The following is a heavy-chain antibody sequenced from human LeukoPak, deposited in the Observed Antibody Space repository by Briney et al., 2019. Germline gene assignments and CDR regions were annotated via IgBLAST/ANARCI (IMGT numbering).Heavy chain of an antibody. CDR1: GYTFTSYG. Sequence: GASVKVSCKASGYTFTSYGISWVRQAPGQGLEWMGWISAYNGNTNYAQKLQGRVTMTTDTSTSTAYMELRSLRSDDTAVYYCARGGSGSYYSLLLGIAEYYFDYWGQGTLVTVSS. CDR3: ARGGSGSYYSLLLGIAEYYFDY. J-gene: IGHJ4*02. D-gene: IGHD3-10*01. CDR2: ISAYNGNT. V-gene: IGHV1-18*01.